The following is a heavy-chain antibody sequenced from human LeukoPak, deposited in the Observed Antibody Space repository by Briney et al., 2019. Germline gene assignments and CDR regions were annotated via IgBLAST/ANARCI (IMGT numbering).Heavy chain of an antibody. CDR3: ARDRDYGTFDY. CDR1: GFTFSRNG. Sequence: TGGSLRLSCAASGFTFSRNGMAWVRQAPGKGLEWVSSISVSGTYIYYSDSVKGRFTISRDNAKNSLYLEMNSLRSDDTAMYYCARDRDYGTFDYWGQGTLVTVSS. V-gene: IGHV3-21*01. CDR2: ISVSGTYI. J-gene: IGHJ4*02. D-gene: IGHD4-17*01.